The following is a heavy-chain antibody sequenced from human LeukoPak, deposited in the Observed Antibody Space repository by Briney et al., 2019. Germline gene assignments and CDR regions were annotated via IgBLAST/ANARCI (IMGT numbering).Heavy chain of an antibody. CDR2: ISATGGSS. J-gene: IGHJ4*02. Sequence: EGSLRLSCAVSGFTFSNYAMAWVRQAPGKGLEWVSGISATGGSSYYPDSVRGRFTISRDNSKNTLFLQMSRLRTDDTAVYYCAIAKGPVDIVVAATGVFGYWGQGTLVTVSS. CDR1: GFTFSNYA. CDR3: AIAKGPVDIVVAATGVFGY. V-gene: IGHV3-23*01. D-gene: IGHD6-19*01.